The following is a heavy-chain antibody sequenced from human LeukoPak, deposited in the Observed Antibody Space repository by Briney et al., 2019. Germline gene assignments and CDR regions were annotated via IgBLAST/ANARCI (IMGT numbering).Heavy chain of an antibody. J-gene: IGHJ4*02. CDR3: ARESFAARWD. CDR1: GFTFSSYS. V-gene: IGHV3-21*01. D-gene: IGHD6-6*01. CDR2: ISSSSNYI. Sequence: GGSLRLSCAASGFTFSSYSMNWVRQAPGKGLEWVSSISSSSNYIYYADSVKGRFTISRDNAKNSLYLQMNSLRAEDTAVYYCARESFAARWDWGQGTLVTVSS.